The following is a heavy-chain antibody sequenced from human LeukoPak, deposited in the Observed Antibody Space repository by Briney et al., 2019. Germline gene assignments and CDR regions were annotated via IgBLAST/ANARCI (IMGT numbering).Heavy chain of an antibody. J-gene: IGHJ4*02. D-gene: IGHD5-18*01. CDR3: ARDDRYTSWN. CDR1: GLTFSSYW. V-gene: IGHV3-7*05. CDR2: IKQDGSEI. Sequence: PGGSLRLSCAVSGLTFSSYWMSWVRQGQGKGLEWVANIKQDGSEIYYVDSVKGRFTISRDNAKSSLYLQMNSLRAEDTAVYYCARDDRYTSWNWGQGTLATVSS.